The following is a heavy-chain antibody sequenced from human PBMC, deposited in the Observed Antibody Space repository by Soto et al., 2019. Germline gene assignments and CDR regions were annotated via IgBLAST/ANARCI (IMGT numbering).Heavy chain of an antibody. CDR1: GFTFSSYA. V-gene: IGHV3-23*01. D-gene: IGHD3-22*01. J-gene: IGHJ4*02. CDR2: ISGSGGST. CDR3: AKCVDDSSGYYYVGY. Sequence: GGSLRLSCAASGFTFSSYAMSWVRQAPGKGLEWVSAISGSGGSTYYADSVKGRFTISRDNSKNTLYLHMNSLRAEDTAVYYCAKCVDDSSGYYYVGYWGQGTLVTVSS.